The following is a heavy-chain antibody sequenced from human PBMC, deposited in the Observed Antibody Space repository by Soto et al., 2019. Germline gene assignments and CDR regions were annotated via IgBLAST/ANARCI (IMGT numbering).Heavy chain of an antibody. J-gene: IGHJ6*03. CDR2: MNPNSGNT. CDR1: GYTFTSYD. D-gene: IGHD3-10*01. CDR3: AIGTYYGSGWNYYYMDV. V-gene: IGHV1-8*01. Sequence: ASVKVSCKASGYTFTSYDINWVRQATGQGLEWMGWMNPNSGNTGYAQKFQGRVTMTRNTSISTAYMELSSLRSEDTAVYYCAIGTYYGSGWNYYYMDVWGKGTTVTVSS.